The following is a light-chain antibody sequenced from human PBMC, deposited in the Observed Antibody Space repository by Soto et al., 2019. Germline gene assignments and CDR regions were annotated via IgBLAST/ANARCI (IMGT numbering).Light chain of an antibody. CDR2: DVS. CDR3: SSYTSSSTGV. V-gene: IGLV2-14*01. CDR1: SSDVGGYNY. Sequence: QSVLTQPASVSGSPGQSITISCTGTSSDVGGYNYVSWYQQHPGKAPKLMIYDVSNRPSGVSNRFSGSKSGNTASLTISGLQAEDEADYYCSSYTSSSTGVFGGWTKLTGL. J-gene: IGLJ2*01.